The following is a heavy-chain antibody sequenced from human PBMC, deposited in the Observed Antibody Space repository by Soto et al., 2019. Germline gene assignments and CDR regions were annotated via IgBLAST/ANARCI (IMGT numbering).Heavy chain of an antibody. Sequence: PGGSLRLSCAAAGISFSDYVMNWVRQAPGKGLEYVSAITSNGGSTSHADSVKGRFTISRDNSKNRLYLQMSSLRVEDTDVYYCVKVEYSSTYYALDSWGQGTLVTVSS. V-gene: IGHV3-64D*06. D-gene: IGHD6-6*01. J-gene: IGHJ4*02. CDR1: GISFSDYV. CDR3: VKVEYSSTYYALDS. CDR2: ITSNGGST.